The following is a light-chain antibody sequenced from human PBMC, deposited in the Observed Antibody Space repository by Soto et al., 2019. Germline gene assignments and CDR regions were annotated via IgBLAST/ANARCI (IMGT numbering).Light chain of an antibody. V-gene: IGKV3-20*01. Sequence: ELVLTQSPGTPSLSPGESATLSCRASQSVSYKYLAWYQHKSSQAPRLLIYATSNRATGIPDRFSGSGSGTDFSLTISRLEPEDFAVYYCQQYGSGLSTFGQGTKVDIK. CDR1: QSVSYKY. J-gene: IGKJ1*01. CDR3: QQYGSGLST. CDR2: ATS.